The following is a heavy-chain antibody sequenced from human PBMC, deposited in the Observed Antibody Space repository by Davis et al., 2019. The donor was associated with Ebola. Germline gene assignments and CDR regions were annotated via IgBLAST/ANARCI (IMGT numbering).Heavy chain of an antibody. CDR1: GYTLTELS. CDR2: FDPEDGET. CDR3: ATYYGSGSYYIDY. J-gene: IGHJ4*02. Sequence: AASVKVSCKVSGYTLTELSMHWVRQAPGKGLEWMGGFDPEDGETIYAQKFQGRVTMTEDTSTDTAYMELSSLRSEDTAVYYCATYYGSGSYYIDYWGQGTLVTVSS. V-gene: IGHV1-24*01. D-gene: IGHD3-10*01.